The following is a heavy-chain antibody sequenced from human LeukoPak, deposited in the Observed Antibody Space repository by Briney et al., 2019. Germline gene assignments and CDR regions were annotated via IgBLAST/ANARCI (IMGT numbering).Heavy chain of an antibody. J-gene: IGHJ4*02. D-gene: IGHD1-1*01. V-gene: IGHV3-30*04. Sequence: GRSLRLSCAASGFTFSSYAMHWVRQAPGKGLEWVAVISYDGSNKYYADSVKGRFTISRDNSKNTLYLQMNSLSAEDTAVYYCARDRTGIFDYWGQGTLVTVSS. CDR1: GFTFSSYA. CDR2: ISYDGSNK. CDR3: ARDRTGIFDY.